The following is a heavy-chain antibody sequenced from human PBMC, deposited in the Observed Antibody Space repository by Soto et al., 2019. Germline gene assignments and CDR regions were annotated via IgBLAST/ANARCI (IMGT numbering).Heavy chain of an antibody. Sequence: SETLSLTCTVSGGSISSGGYYRSWIRQHPGKGLEWIGYIYYSGSTYYNPSLKSRVTISVDTSKNQFSLKLSSVTAADTAVYYCARSNEQLGPRYYYYMDVWGKGTTVTVSS. D-gene: IGHD6-6*01. V-gene: IGHV4-31*03. CDR3: ARSNEQLGPRYYYYMDV. CDR2: IYYSGST. CDR1: GGSISSGGYY. J-gene: IGHJ6*03.